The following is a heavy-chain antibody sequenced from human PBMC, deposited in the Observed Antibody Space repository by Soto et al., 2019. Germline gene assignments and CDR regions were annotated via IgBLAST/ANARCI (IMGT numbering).Heavy chain of an antibody. CDR3: ARVGRENYDSSGYYGGTVGYFDY. V-gene: IGHV4-31*03. Sequence: LSLTCTVSGGSISSGGYYWSWIRQHPGKGLEWIGYIYYSGSTYYNPSLKSRVTISVDTSKNQFSLKLSSVTAADTAVYYCARVGRENYDSSGYYGGTVGYFDYWGQGTLVTVSS. J-gene: IGHJ4*02. CDR1: GGSISSGGYY. D-gene: IGHD3-22*01. CDR2: IYYSGST.